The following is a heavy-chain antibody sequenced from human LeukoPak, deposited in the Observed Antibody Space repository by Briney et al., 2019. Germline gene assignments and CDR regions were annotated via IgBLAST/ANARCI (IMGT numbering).Heavy chain of an antibody. CDR3: AKGGEQWLIFDY. Sequence: GGSLRLSCAASGFTFDDYAMHWVRQAPGKGLEWVSGISWNSGSIGYADSVKGRFTISRDNAKNFLYLQMNSLRAEDTALYYCAKGGEQWLIFDYWGQGTLVTVSS. CDR1: GFTFDDYA. V-gene: IGHV3-9*01. D-gene: IGHD6-19*01. J-gene: IGHJ4*02. CDR2: ISWNSGSI.